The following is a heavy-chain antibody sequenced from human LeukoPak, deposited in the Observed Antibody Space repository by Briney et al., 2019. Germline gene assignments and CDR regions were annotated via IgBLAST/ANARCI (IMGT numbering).Heavy chain of an antibody. CDR2: IYYSGST. D-gene: IGHD3-9*01. CDR3: ARGEDFERYYLAY. J-gene: IGHJ4*02. Sequence: SETLSLTCTVSGGSLSSSSYYWGWIRQPPGKGLEWIGSIYYSGSTYYNPSLKSRVTISVDTSKNQFSLKQTSVTAADTAVYFCARGEDFERYYLAYWGQGTLVTVSS. V-gene: IGHV4-39*07. CDR1: GGSLSSSSYY.